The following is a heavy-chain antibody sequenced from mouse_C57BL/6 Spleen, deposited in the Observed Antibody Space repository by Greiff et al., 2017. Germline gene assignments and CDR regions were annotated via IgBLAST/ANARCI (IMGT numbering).Heavy chain of an antibody. CDR3: ARSLYGNYDFDY. J-gene: IGHJ2*01. CDR1: GYTFTSYW. D-gene: IGHD2-1*01. CDR2: IYPGSGST. Sequence: VQLQQPGAELVKPGASVKLSCKASGYTFTSYWITWVKQRPGQGLEWIGDIYPGSGSTNYNEKFKSKATLTVDKSSSTAYMQLSSLTSEDSAVYYCARSLYGNYDFDYWGQGTTLTVSS. V-gene: IGHV1-55*01.